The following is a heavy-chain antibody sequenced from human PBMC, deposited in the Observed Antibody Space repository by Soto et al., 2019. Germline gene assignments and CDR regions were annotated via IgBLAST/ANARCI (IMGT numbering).Heavy chain of an antibody. J-gene: IGHJ3*02. Sequence: SETLSLTCTVSGGSISSGGYYWSWIRQHPGKGLEWIGYIYYSGSTYYNPSLKSRVTISVDTSKNQFSLKLSSVTAADTAVYYCARGRRGETYYDFWSGYLSDAFDIWGQGTMVTVSS. CDR1: GGSISSGGYY. V-gene: IGHV4-31*03. CDR2: IYYSGST. D-gene: IGHD3-3*01. CDR3: ARGRRGETYYDFWSGYLSDAFDI.